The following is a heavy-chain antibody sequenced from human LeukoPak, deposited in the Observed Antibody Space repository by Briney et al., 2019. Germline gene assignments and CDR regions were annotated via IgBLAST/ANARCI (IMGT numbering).Heavy chain of an antibody. CDR2: IYYSGST. J-gene: IGHJ3*02. CDR3: ARHCCSGPAKRVFDI. D-gene: IGHD2-15*01. CDR1: GVSISSYY. Sequence: PSETLSLTCTVSGVSISSYYWSWIRQPPGKGLEWIGYIYYSGSTNYNPSLKSRVTISVDTSNNQFSLRLGSVTAADTAVYHCARHCCSGPAKRVFDIWGQGTMVTVSS. V-gene: IGHV4-59*08.